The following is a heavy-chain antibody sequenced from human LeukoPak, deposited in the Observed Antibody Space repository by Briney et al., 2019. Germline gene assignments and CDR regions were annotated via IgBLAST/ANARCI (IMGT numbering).Heavy chain of an antibody. Sequence: GGSLRLSCKGSGDSFTIYWIGWVRQMPGKGLEWMGIIYPGDSDTTYSPSFQGQVTISADRSINTAYLHWSSLEASDTAIYYCARRLKNSNGWTFDYWGQGTLVTVSS. V-gene: IGHV5-51*01. CDR3: ARRLKNSNGWTFDY. D-gene: IGHD6-19*01. CDR1: GDSFTIYW. J-gene: IGHJ4*02. CDR2: IYPGDSDT.